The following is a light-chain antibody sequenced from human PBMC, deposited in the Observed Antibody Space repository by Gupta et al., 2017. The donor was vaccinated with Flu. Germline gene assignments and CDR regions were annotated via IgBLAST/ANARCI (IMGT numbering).Light chain of an antibody. J-gene: IGKJ1*01. CDR3: QQYGSSHWT. CDR2: GAS. Sequence: DILLTQSPGTLSLSPGERATLSCRASQSVSSSYLAWYQQKPGQAPRLLIYGASSRATGIPDRFSGSGSGTDFTLTISRLEPEDFAVYYCQQYGSSHWTFGQGTKVEIK. CDR1: QSVSSSY. V-gene: IGKV3-20*01.